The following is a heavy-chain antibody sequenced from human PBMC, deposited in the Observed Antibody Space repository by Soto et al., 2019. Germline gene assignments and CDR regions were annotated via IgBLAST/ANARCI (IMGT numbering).Heavy chain of an antibody. CDR2: IYYSGST. J-gene: IGHJ4*02. CDR1: GASISSGGYY. V-gene: IGHV4-31*03. Sequence: QVQLQESGPGLVKPSQTLSLACTVSGASISSGGYYWSWIRQYPGKGLEWIGSIYYSGSTYYNPYLKSRVTISEDTSKNQFSLKLSSVTAADTAVYYCASGYLLTGFDAFDYWGQGTLVTVSS. CDR3: ASGYLLTGFDAFDY. D-gene: IGHD3-9*01.